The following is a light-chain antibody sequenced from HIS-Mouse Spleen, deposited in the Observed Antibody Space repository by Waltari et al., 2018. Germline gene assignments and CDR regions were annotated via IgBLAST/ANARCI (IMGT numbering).Light chain of an antibody. V-gene: IGLV2-14*03. CDR3: SSYTSSSALV. CDR1: SSDVGGYNY. J-gene: IGLJ3*02. CDR2: DVS. Sequence: QSALTQPASVSGSPGQSITIPFTGTSSDVGGYNYVSWYQQHPGKAPKLMIYDVSNRSSGFSNRFSCSKLRHTPSLTISPFPADDEAAYYCSSYTSSSALVFGRGTKLTVL.